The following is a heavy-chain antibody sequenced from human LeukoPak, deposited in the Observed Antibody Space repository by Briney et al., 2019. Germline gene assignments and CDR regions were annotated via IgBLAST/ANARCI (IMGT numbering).Heavy chain of an antibody. J-gene: IGHJ5*02. CDR2: IYHSGST. V-gene: IGHV4-38-2*01. CDR3: ARVVVCSSTSCYGEGGPNWFDP. CDR1: GYSISSGYY. D-gene: IGHD2-2*01. Sequence: SETLSLTSAVSGYSISSGYYWGWIRQPPGKGLEWIGSIYHSGSTYYNPSLKSRVTISVDTSKNQFSLKLSSVTAADTAVYYCARVVVCSSTSCYGEGGPNWFDPWGQGTLVTVSS.